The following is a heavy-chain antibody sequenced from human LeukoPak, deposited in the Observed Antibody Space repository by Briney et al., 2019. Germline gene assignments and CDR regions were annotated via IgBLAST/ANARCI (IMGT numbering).Heavy chain of an antibody. CDR3: ARAGNGDDAFDI. V-gene: IGHV3-21*01. D-gene: IGHD4-17*01. CDR2: MSSSSSSI. J-gene: IGHJ3*02. Sequence: GGSLRLSCAASGFTFSRYSMNWVRQAPGKGLEWVSSMSSSSSSIYYADSVKGRFTISRDNAKNSLYLQMNSLRAEDTAVYYCARAGNGDDAFDIWGQGTMVTVSS. CDR1: GFTFSRYS.